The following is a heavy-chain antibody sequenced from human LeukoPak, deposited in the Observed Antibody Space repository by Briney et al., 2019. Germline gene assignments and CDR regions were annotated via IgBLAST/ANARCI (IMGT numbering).Heavy chain of an antibody. D-gene: IGHD3-10*01. CDR2: IYYSGST. CDR3: ARVLDTYYYGSGSYWIFDY. CDR1: GGSISSSSYY. V-gene: IGHV4-39*07. J-gene: IGHJ4*02. Sequence: SETLSLTCTVSGGSISSSSYYWGWIRQPPGKGLEWIGSIYYSGSTYYNPSLKSRVTISVDTSKNQFSLKLSSVTAADTAVYYCARVLDTYYYGSGSYWIFDYWGQGTLVTVSS.